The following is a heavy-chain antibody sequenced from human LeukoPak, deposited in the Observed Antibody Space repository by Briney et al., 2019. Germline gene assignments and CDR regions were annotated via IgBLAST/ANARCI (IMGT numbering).Heavy chain of an antibody. D-gene: IGHD6-6*01. Sequence: PEGSLRLSCAASGFTFSSYAMSWVRQAPGKGLEWVSAISGSGGSTYYADSVKGRFTISRDNSKNTLYLQMNSLRAEDTAVYYCAKTYSSSTGLDAFDIWGQGTMVTVSS. V-gene: IGHV3-23*01. CDR2: ISGSGGST. CDR3: AKTYSSSTGLDAFDI. J-gene: IGHJ3*02. CDR1: GFTFSSYA.